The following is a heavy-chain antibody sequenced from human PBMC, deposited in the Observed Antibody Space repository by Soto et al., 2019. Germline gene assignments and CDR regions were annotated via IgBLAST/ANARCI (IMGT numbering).Heavy chain of an antibody. D-gene: IGHD1-26*01. CDR2: IYHSGST. J-gene: IGHJ3*02. Sequence: SQKLSLTCAVSGGSIIRGGYSWSWIRQPPGKGLEWIGYIYHSGSTYYNPSLKSRVTISVDRSKNQFSLKLSSVTAADTAVYYCARGGTFDIWGQGTMVT. CDR3: ARGGTFDI. CDR1: GGSIIRGGYS. V-gene: IGHV4-30-2*01.